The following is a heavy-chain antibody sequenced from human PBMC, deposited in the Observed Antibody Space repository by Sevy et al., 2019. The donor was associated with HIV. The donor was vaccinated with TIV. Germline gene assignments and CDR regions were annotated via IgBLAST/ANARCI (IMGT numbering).Heavy chain of an antibody. D-gene: IGHD6-13*01. J-gene: IGHJ4*02. CDR1: SYSFSTYD. Sequence: ASVKVSCKTSSYSFSTYDFIWVRQAPGQGLDWLGWISAENGHTLYAQRFQGRVTMTTDTSASEVYMELRNLRSDDTAIYYCATKGIIAVGTLHYWGQGTLVTVSS. CDR2: ISAENGHT. CDR3: ATKGIIAVGTLHY. V-gene: IGHV1-18*01.